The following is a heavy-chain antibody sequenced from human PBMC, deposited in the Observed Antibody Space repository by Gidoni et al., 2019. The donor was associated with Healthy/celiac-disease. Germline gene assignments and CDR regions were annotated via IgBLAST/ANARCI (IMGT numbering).Heavy chain of an antibody. D-gene: IGHD5-12*01. CDR3: ARDWRRWLQPP. CDR1: GFTFSSYG. V-gene: IGHV3-33*01. J-gene: IGHJ5*02. CDR2: IWYDGSNK. Sequence: QVQPVESGGGVVQPGRSLRLSCAASGFTFSSYGMHWLRQAPGKGLEWVAVIWYDGSNKYYADSVKGRFTISRDNSKNTLYLQMNSLRAEDTAVYYCARDWRRWLQPPWGQGTLVTVSS.